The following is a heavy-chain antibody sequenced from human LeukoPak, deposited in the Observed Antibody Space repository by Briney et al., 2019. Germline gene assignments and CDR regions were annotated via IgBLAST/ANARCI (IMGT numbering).Heavy chain of an antibody. V-gene: IGHV3-11*01. CDR2: ISSRGSGT. CDR3: ARESGGSWTNFDY. CDR1: GFTFSDYY. Sequence: PGGSLRLSYAASGFTFSDYYMSWIRQAPGKGLQWLAYISSRGSGTYYAGAVKGRFTISRDNAKNSLYLHVSSLRGDDTAVYYCARESGGSWTNFDYWGQGTPVTASS. J-gene: IGHJ4*02. D-gene: IGHD2-15*01.